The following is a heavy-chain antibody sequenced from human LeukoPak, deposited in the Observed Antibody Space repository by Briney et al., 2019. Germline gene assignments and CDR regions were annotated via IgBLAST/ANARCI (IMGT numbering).Heavy chain of an antibody. CDR2: IYHSGST. V-gene: IGHV4-38-2*01. CDR1: GYSISSGYY. J-gene: IGHJ4*02. CDR3: ARLRGGQWELFDY. D-gene: IGHD1-26*01. Sequence: SETLSLTCAVSGYSISSGYYWGWIRQPPGKGLECIGSIYHSGSTYYNPSLKSRVTISVDTSKNQFSLKLSSVTAADAAVYYCARLRGGQWELFDYWGQGTLVTVSS.